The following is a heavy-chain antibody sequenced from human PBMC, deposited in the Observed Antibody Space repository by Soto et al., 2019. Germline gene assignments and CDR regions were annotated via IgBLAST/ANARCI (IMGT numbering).Heavy chain of an antibody. CDR1: GFTFSSYA. V-gene: IGHV3-23*01. CDR3: AKDRSLLYYYDSSGSNDAFDI. J-gene: IGHJ3*02. Sequence: PGGSLRLSCPASGFTFSSYAMSWVRQAPGKGLEWVSAISGSGGSTYYADSVKGRFTISRDNSKNTLYLQMNSLRAEDTAVYYCAKDRSLLYYYDSSGSNDAFDIWGQGTMVTVSS. D-gene: IGHD3-22*01. CDR2: ISGSGGST.